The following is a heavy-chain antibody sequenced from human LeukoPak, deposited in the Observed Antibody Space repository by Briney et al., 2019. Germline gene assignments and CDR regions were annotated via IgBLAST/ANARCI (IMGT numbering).Heavy chain of an antibody. J-gene: IGHJ4*02. D-gene: IGHD3-9*01. CDR2: IYYSGST. Sequence: PSETLSLTCTVSGGSISSSSYYWGWIRQPPGKGLEWIGSIYYSGSTYYNPSPKSRVTISVDTSKNQFSLKLSSVTAADTAVYYCARGGDYDILTGFFDYWGQGTLVTVSS. CDR1: GGSISSSSYY. CDR3: ARGGDYDILTGFFDY. V-gene: IGHV4-39*01.